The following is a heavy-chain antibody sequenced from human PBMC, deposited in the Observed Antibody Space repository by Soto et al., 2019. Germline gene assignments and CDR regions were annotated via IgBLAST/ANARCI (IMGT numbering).Heavy chain of an antibody. J-gene: IGHJ6*02. CDR1: GFTFSSYW. CDR2: INSDGSST. Sequence: EVQLVESGGGLVQPGGSLRLSCAASGFTFSSYWMHWVRQAPGKGLVWVSRINSDGSSTSSADSVKGRFTISRDNAKNTLYLPMNSLRAEDTAVYYCARGDSCTNGVCYSGRNYYGMDVWGQGTTVTVSS. D-gene: IGHD2-8*01. CDR3: ARGDSCTNGVCYSGRNYYGMDV. V-gene: IGHV3-74*01.